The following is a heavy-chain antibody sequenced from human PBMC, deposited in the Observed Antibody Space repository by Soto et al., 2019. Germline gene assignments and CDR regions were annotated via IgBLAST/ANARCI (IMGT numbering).Heavy chain of an antibody. D-gene: IGHD2-2*01. CDR2: INPSSGST. V-gene: IGHV1-46*01. CDR3: ARGDCISSSCSYYYYYAMDV. J-gene: IGHJ6*02. Sequence: ASVKVSCKASGYTFTDYYMHWVRQAPGQGLEWMGIINPSSGSTSNAQKFQGRVTMTRDTSTSTVYMELSSLRSEDTAVYFCARGDCISSSCSYYYYYAMDVWGQGTTVTVSS. CDR1: GYTFTDYY.